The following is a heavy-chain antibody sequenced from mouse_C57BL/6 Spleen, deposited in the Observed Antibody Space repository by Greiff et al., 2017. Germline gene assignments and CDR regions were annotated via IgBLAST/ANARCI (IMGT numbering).Heavy chain of an antibody. Sequence: QVQLQQPGAELVKPGASVKLSCKASGYTFTSYWMQWVKQRPGQGLEWIGEIDPSDSSTNYNQKFKGKATLTVDTSSSTAYMQLSSLTSEDSAVYYCARDSFAYWGQGTLVTVSA. V-gene: IGHV1-50*01. CDR1: GYTFTSYW. J-gene: IGHJ3*01. CDR2: IDPSDSST. CDR3: ARDSFAY.